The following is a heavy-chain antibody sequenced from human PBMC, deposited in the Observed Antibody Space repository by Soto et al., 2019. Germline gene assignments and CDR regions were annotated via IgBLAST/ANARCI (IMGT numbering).Heavy chain of an antibody. CDR1: GYTFTNYA. V-gene: IGHV1-3*01. D-gene: IGHD5-12*01. CDR3: ARGIGVATTADYYLDP. J-gene: IGHJ5*02. Sequence: ASVKVSCKASGYTFTNYAIHWVLQAPGQRLEWMGWINAGNGKTKYSQNFQGRVTITRDTSASIVYMEVNSLRSEDTALYYCARGIGVATTADYYLDPWGQATLVTVSS. CDR2: INAGNGKT.